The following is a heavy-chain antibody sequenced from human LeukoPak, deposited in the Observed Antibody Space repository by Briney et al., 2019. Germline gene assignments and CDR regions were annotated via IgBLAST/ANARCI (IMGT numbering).Heavy chain of an antibody. CDR1: GGSISSGGYY. D-gene: IGHD7-27*01. Sequence: PSGTLSLTCAVSGGSISSGGYYWSWIRQHPGKGLEWIGYIYYSGSTYYNPSLKSRVTISVDTSKNQFSLKLSSVTAADTAVYYCAREGELGIKGAFDIWGQGTMVTVSS. CDR3: AREGELGIKGAFDI. V-gene: IGHV4-31*11. J-gene: IGHJ3*02. CDR2: IYYSGST.